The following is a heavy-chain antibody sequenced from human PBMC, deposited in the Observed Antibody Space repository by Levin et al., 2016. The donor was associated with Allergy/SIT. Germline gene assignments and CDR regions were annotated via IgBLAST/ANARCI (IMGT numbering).Heavy chain of an antibody. CDR2: LYSDGIT. CDR3: ARDHYGGSWGLDV. CDR1: RFTVSDNY. V-gene: IGHV3-53*01. Sequence: CAASRFTVSDNYMTWVRQAPGKGLEWVSVLYSDGITYYADSVRGRFTISRDTSKNTLYLQMTSLRAEDTAVYYCARDHYGGSWGLDVWGQGTTVTVSS. D-gene: IGHD4-23*01. J-gene: IGHJ6*02.